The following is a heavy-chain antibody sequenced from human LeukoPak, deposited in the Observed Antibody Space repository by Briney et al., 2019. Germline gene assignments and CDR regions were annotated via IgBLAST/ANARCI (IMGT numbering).Heavy chain of an antibody. CDR1: GYTLTELS. CDR2: FDPEDGET. V-gene: IGHV1-24*01. J-gene: IGHJ4*02. D-gene: IGHD2-2*01. CDR3: ATGVVPAAGVAY. Sequence: ASVKVSCKVSGYTLTELSMHWVRQAPGKGLEWMGGFDPEDGETIYAQKFQGRVTMTEDTSTDTAYMKLSSLRSEDTAVYYCATGVVPAAGVAYWGQGTLVTVSS.